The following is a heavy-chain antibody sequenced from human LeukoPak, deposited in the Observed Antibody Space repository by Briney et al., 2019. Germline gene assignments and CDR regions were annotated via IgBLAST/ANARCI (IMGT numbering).Heavy chain of an antibody. V-gene: IGHV3-23*01. J-gene: IGHJ6*02. D-gene: IGHD2-2*01. CDR1: GFTFTTYA. CDR3: AKDAGVDIVVAPAHGMDV. CDR2: ISGSGGST. Sequence: GGSLRLSCAASGFTFTTYAMSWVRQAPGKGLEWVSGISGSGGSTYYADSVKGRFTISRDYSKNTLYLQMNSLRAEDTAVCYCAKDAGVDIVVAPAHGMDVWGQGTTVTVSS.